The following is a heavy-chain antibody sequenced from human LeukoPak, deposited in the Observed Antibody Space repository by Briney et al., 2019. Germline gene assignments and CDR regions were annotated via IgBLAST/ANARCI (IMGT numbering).Heavy chain of an antibody. Sequence: PGGSLRLSCAAPGFTFSSYSMNWVRQAPGKGLEWVSSISSSSSYIYYADSVKGRFTISRDNAKNSLYLQMNSLRAEDTAVYYCARGGGSSGSYYSLSDWGQGTLVTVSS. CDR3: ARGGGSSGSYYSLSD. CDR1: GFTFSSYS. J-gene: IGHJ4*02. V-gene: IGHV3-21*01. D-gene: IGHD1-26*01. CDR2: ISSSSSYI.